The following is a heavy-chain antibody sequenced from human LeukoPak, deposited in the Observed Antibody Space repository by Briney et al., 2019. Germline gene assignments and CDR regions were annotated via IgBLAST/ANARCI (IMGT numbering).Heavy chain of an antibody. V-gene: IGHV1-46*01. J-gene: IGHJ3*02. CDR3: ASLAVAGRIIDAFDI. D-gene: IGHD6-19*01. CDR1: GYTFTSYY. CDR2: INPSGGST. Sequence: ASVKVSCKASGYTFTSYYMHWVRQAPGQGLEWMGIINPSGGSTSYAQKFQGRVTMTRDTSTSTVYMELSSLRSEDTAVYYCASLAVAGRIIDAFDIWGQGTMVTVSS.